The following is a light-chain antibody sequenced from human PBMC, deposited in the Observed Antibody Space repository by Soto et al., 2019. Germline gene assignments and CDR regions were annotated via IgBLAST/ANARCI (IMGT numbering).Light chain of an antibody. J-gene: IGKJ5*01. V-gene: IGKV1-33*01. CDR3: QQYGNVPLT. CDR1: EDISDY. Sequence: DIQMTQSPSSLSASVGDRVTITCQASEDISDYLNWYQQKPGRAPELLIYDVSNLETGVPSRFSGSGSGTEFSFTISNLQPEDFATYYCQQYGNVPLTFDQGTRLEIK. CDR2: DVS.